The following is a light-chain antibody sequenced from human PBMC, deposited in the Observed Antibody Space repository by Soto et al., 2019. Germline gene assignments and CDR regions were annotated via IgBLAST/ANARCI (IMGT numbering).Light chain of an antibody. Sequence: QSVLSQPASVSGSPGQSITISCTGTSSDVWLYDYVSWYQPHPGKAPQLMIYAASNRPAGVSNRFSASRSGNTASLFISVIPAGDEANYYCSSYTSDSSYVFGSRTKGTVL. CDR3: SSYTSDSSYV. CDR2: AAS. CDR1: SSDVWLYDY. J-gene: IGLJ1*01. V-gene: IGLV2-14*01.